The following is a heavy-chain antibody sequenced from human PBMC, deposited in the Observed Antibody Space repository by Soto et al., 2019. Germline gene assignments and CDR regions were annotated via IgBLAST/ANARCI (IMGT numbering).Heavy chain of an antibody. CDR2: ISVSSGTI. CDR1: GFTFSTYS. D-gene: IGHD6-13*01. J-gene: IGHJ4*02. V-gene: IGHV3-48*02. Sequence: PGGSLRLSCAASGFTFSTYSMNWVRQAPGKGLEWVSYISVSSGTIYYADSVKGRFTISRDDAKNSLYLQMNSLRDEDTAVYYCARDQVRAADCCDYWGQGTLVTVSS. CDR3: ARDQVRAADCCDY.